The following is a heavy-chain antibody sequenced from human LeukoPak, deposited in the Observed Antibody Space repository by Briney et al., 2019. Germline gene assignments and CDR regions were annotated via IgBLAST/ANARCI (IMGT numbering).Heavy chain of an antibody. J-gene: IGHJ4*02. CDR2: IYYTGST. CDR1: GGSITSYY. Sequence: SETLSLTCTVSGGSITSYYWTWIRQPPGEGLEWIGYIYYTGSTNYNPSLKSRVTLSVDTSNDEVSLKLRSVTAADTAVYYCARVGVEVELATFDYWGRGTLVAVSS. V-gene: IGHV4-59*01. D-gene: IGHD5-24*01. CDR3: ARVGVEVELATFDY.